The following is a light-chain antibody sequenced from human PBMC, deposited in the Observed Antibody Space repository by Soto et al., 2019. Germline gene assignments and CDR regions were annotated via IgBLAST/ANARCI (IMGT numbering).Light chain of an antibody. J-gene: IGKJ2*01. CDR1: QGISND. CDR2: AAS. Sequence: DIQMTQSPSSLSASVGDRGTITCLSSQGISNDLAWYQQKPGKDPKLLIYAASTLQSGVPSRFSSTGSGTDFTLTICSLLPEDVATYYCQRYNSAPLTFAQGTKLELQ. CDR3: QRYNSAPLT. V-gene: IGKV1-27*01.